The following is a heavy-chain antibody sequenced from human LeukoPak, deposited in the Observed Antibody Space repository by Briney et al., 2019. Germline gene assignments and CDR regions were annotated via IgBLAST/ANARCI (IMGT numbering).Heavy chain of an antibody. D-gene: IGHD3-10*01. J-gene: IGHJ4*02. CDR1: GFIFNNYA. V-gene: IGHV3-23*01. Sequence: GGSLRLSCAASGFIFNNYAMSWVRQAPGKGLEWVSTLSDSGGSTYYADSVKGRFTISRDNSKNTLYLQMNSLRGEDTAVYYCVKSGHGSGTYYGGFDYWGQGTLATVST. CDR2: LSDSGGST. CDR3: VKSGHGSGTYYGGFDY.